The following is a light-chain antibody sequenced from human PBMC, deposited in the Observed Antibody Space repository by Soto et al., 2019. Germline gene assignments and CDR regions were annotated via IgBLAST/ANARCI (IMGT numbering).Light chain of an antibody. CDR2: GNS. V-gene: IGLV1-40*01. J-gene: IGLJ2*01. CDR3: QSYDSSLSAVV. Sequence: QPVLTQPPSVSGAPGQRVTISCTGSSSNIGAGYDVHWYQQLPGTAPKLLIYGNSNRPSGVPDRFSGSKSGTSASLAITGLHAEDEADYYCQSYDSSLSAVVFGGGTKLTVL. CDR1: SSNIGAGYD.